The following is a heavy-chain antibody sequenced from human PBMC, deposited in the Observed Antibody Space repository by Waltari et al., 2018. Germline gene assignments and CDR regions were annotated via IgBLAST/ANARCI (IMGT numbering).Heavy chain of an antibody. CDR2: INAGNGNT. CDR3: ARDPQAYWYFDL. V-gene: IGHV1-3*01. CDR1: GGTFSSYA. Sequence: QVQLVQSGAEVKKPGSSVKVSCKASGGTFSSYAISWVRQAPGQRLEWMGWINAGNGNTKYAQKFQGRVTITRDTSASTAYMELSSLRSEDTAVYYCARDPQAYWYFDLWGRGTLVTVSS. J-gene: IGHJ2*01.